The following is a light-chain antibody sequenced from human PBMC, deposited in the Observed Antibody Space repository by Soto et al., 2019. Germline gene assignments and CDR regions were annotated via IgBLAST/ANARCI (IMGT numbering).Light chain of an antibody. CDR1: QSITTY. J-gene: IGKJ1*01. V-gene: IGKV1-39*01. Sequence: DIQMTQSPSSLSASVGDRVTITCRASQSITTYLNWYQQKPGKAPKLLIYAASILHSGVPSRFTVSASGTDFTLTISSLQPEDFATYYCQQSYSTPRTFGQGTKVEIK. CDR3: QQSYSTPRT. CDR2: AAS.